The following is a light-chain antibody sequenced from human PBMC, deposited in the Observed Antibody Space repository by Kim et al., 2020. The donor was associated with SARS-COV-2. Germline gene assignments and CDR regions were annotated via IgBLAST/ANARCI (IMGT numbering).Light chain of an antibody. CDR3: SSYTSRKTYV. CDR2: DVS. Sequence: GQSITISCTGTSSDVGGYHYVSWYQQHPGKAPKLMIYDVSKWPSGVSNRFSGSKSGNTASLTISGLQPEDEADYYCSSYTSRKTYVFGTGTKVTVL. J-gene: IGLJ1*01. CDR1: SSDVGGYHY. V-gene: IGLV2-14*04.